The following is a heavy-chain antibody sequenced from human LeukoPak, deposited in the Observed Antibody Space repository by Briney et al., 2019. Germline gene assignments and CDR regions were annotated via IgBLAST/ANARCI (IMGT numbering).Heavy chain of an antibody. CDR2: MNPNSGNT. D-gene: IGHD5-12*01. J-gene: IGHJ4*02. Sequence: ASVKVSCKASGYTFTSYDINWVRQATGQGLEWMGWMNPNSGNTGYAQKFQGRVTMTRSTSISTAYMELSSLRSEDTAVYYCASLYSGYDGYYFDYWGQGTLVTVSS. V-gene: IGHV1-8*01. CDR1: GYTFTSYD. CDR3: ASLYSGYDGYYFDY.